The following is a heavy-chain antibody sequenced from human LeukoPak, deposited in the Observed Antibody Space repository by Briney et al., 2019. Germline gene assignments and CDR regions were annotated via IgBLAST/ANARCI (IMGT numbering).Heavy chain of an antibody. Sequence: PGRSLRLSCAAAGFTFSDFTMHWVRQAPGKGLEWVAFISFDGTNKFYADSLKGRFTVPRDNSKNTLYLEMSSLGTEDTALYYCARGYCGGASCQNWFDPWGQGTLVTVSS. CDR3: ARGYCGGASCQNWFDP. J-gene: IGHJ5*02. CDR2: ISFDGTNK. CDR1: GFTFSDFT. D-gene: IGHD2-15*01. V-gene: IGHV3-30*15.